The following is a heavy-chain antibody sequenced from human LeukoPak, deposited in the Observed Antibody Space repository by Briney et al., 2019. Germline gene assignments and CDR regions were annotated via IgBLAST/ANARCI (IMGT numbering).Heavy chain of an antibody. Sequence: GGSLRLSCAASGFTFSSYDMHWVRHSTGKALEWVSAIGTGGDTYYPGSVEGRFTIARENAKNSLYLQMNSLRAGDTAVYYCARASSGYDFDYWGQGTLVTVSS. V-gene: IGHV3-13*04. CDR3: ARASSGYDFDY. CDR2: IGTGGDT. D-gene: IGHD3-22*01. J-gene: IGHJ4*02. CDR1: GFTFSSYD.